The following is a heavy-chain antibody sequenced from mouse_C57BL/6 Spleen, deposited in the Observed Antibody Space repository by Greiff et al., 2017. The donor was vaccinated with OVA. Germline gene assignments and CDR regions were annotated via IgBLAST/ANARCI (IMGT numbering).Heavy chain of an antibody. CDR3: AREEGTGTWFAY. V-gene: IGHV1-76*01. J-gene: IGHJ3*01. D-gene: IGHD4-1*01. Sequence: VMLVESGAELVRPGASVKLSCKASGYTFTDYYINWVKQRPGQGLEWIARIYPGSGNTYYNEKFKGKATLTAEKSSSTAYMQLSSLTSEDSAVYFCAREEGTGTWFAYWGQGTLVTVSA. CDR2: IYPGSGNT. CDR1: GYTFTDYY.